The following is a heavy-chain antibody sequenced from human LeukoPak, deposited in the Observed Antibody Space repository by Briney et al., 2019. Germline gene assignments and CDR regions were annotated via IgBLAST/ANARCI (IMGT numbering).Heavy chain of an antibody. V-gene: IGHV3-23*01. D-gene: IGHD3-22*01. CDR1: GFTFSNYA. J-gene: IGHJ4*02. CDR2: ISGSGGST. Sequence: GGSLRLSCAASGFTFSNYAMSWVRQAPGKGLEWVSAISGSGGSTYYADSVKGRFTISRDNSKNTLYLQMNSLRAEDTAVYYCAKTYYDSSGYYVEYYFDYWGQGTLVTVSS. CDR3: AKTYYDSSGYYVEYYFDY.